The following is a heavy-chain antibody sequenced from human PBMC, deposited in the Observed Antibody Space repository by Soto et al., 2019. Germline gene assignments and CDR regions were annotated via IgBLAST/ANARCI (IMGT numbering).Heavy chain of an antibody. D-gene: IGHD3-10*01. CDR2: ISAYNGNT. CDR1: GYTFTSYG. CDR3: ARVPRYYYGAGRPNWFDP. Sequence: ASVKVSCKASGYTFTSYGISWVRQAPGQGLEWMGWISAYNGNTNYAQKLQGRVTMTTDTSTSTAYMELRSLRSDDTAVYYCARVPRYYYGAGRPNWFDPWGQGTLVTVSS. J-gene: IGHJ5*02. V-gene: IGHV1-18*04.